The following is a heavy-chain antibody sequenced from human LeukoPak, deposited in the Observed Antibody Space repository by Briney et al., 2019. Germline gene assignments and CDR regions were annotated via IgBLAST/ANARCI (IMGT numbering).Heavy chain of an antibody. CDR3: AKDGYCSGGSCYLYMDV. CDR2: IWYDGSNK. V-gene: IGHV3-33*06. D-gene: IGHD2-15*01. J-gene: IGHJ6*03. Sequence: GGSLRLSCAASGFTFSSYGMRWVRQAPGKGLEWVAVIWYDGSNKYYADSVKGRFTISRDNSKNTLYLQMNSLRAEDTAVYYCAKDGYCSGGSCYLYMDVWGKGTTVTVSS. CDR1: GFTFSSYG.